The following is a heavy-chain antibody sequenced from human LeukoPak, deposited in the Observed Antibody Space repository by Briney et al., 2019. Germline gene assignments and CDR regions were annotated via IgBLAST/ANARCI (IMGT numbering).Heavy chain of an antibody. J-gene: IGHJ4*02. CDR3: ARVAVALDC. Sequence: GASVKVSCKASGFTFTTYYIHWARQAPGQGLEWVGVISPSGDTTTYAQKFQGRVTMTRDTSASTVYMELSSLRSEDTAAYYCARVAVALDCWGQGTLVTVSS. CDR2: ISPSGDTT. V-gene: IGHV1-46*01. D-gene: IGHD6-19*01. CDR1: GFTFTTYY.